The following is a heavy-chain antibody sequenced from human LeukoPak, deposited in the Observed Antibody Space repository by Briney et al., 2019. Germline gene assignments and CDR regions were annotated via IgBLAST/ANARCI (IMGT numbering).Heavy chain of an antibody. CDR3: ARGRLQLWSFPLPYNHYAIDV. CDR2: SNHFGST. CDR1: GESFSGYF. Sequence: SETLSLTCAVSGESFSGYFWTWTRQPPGKGLEWIGESNHFGSTDYNPSLKSRVTISVDTSKKQFSLNVRSVTDADTAVYFCARGRLQLWSFPLPYNHYAIDVWGQGTTVTVSS. D-gene: IGHD5-18*01. V-gene: IGHV4-34*01. J-gene: IGHJ6*02.